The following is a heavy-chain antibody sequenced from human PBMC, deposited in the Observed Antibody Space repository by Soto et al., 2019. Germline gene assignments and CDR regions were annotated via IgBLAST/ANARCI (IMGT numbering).Heavy chain of an antibody. CDR1: GYTFNSHA. Sequence: QVQFMQSGAEVKKPGASVKVSCKASGYTFNSHAIHWVRQAPGQRPEWLGWINAGNGNTYYSEKFEGRGTVTRETAATTGNMELTSLTSEDTAIYYCGRDQSGIGYYVDWFDPWGQGTLVTVSS. CDR3: GRDQSGIGYYVDWFDP. V-gene: IGHV1-3*01. CDR2: INAGNGNT. J-gene: IGHJ5*02. D-gene: IGHD3-10*02.